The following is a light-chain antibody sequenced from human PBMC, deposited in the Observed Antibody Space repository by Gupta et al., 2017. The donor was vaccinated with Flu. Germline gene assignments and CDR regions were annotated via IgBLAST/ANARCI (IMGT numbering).Light chain of an antibody. CDR1: SSDVGGYNY. J-gene: IGLJ3*02. CDR2: GVS. Sequence: SSDVGGYNYVSWYQQHPGKAPKLMIFGVSRRPSGVPDRFSGSKSGNTASLTVSGLQAEDEAVYFCSSYAGGTYLWVFGGGTKLTVL. V-gene: IGLV2-8*01. CDR3: SSYAGGTYLWV.